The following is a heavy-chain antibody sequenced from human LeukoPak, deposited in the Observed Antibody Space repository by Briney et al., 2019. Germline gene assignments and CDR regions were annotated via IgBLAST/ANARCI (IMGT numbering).Heavy chain of an antibody. CDR1: GFTFTDEY. J-gene: IGHJ4*02. CDR3: ARDPKSQLLLDY. D-gene: IGHD2-2*01. CDR2: IIPYSGAI. Sequence: ASVKVSCKSSGFTFTDEYIHWVRQAPGQGLEWMGWIIPYSGAINYAQKFQGRVTLTRDTSISTAYMELSRLTSGDTAVYYCARDPKSQLLLDYWGQGTLVTVS. V-gene: IGHV1-2*02.